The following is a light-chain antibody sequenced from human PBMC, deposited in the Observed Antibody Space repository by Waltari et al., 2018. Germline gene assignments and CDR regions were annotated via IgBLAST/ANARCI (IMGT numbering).Light chain of an antibody. CDR3: SSFTDTHTLL. Sequence: QSALTQPPSVSGSPGQSVTISCTGTNSDVGTYTRVSRYQQPPGTAPKPIIYEVISRPSGVPDRFSGSKSGNTASLTISGLLPEDEAIYYCSSFTDTHTLLFGGGTTVTVL. J-gene: IGLJ2*01. CDR1: NSDVGTYTR. CDR2: EVI. V-gene: IGLV2-18*02.